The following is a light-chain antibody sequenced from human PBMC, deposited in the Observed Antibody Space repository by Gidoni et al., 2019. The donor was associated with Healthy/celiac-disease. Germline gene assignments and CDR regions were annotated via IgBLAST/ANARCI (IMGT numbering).Light chain of an antibody. J-gene: IGKJ4*01. CDR1: QSVSSN. Sequence: EIVMTQSPATLSVSPGERATLSCRASQSVSSNLAWYQQKPGQAPRLLIYGASTRATGIPARFSGSGSGTEFTLPISSLQSEDFAVYYCQQYNTWPLTFGGGTKVEI. V-gene: IGKV3-15*01. CDR2: GAS. CDR3: QQYNTWPLT.